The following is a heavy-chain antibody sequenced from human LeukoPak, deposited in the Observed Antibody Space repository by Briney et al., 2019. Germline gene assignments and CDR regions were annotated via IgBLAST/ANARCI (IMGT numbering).Heavy chain of an antibody. J-gene: IGHJ6*02. CDR1: GGSISSSNW. CDR3: ARVPFWIFYGMDV. V-gene: IGHV4-4*02. CDR2: IYHSGST. D-gene: IGHD1-1*01. Sequence: SETLSLTCAVSGGSISSSNWWSWVRQPPGKGLEWIGEIYHSGSTNYNPSLKSRVTISVDKSKNQFSLKLSSVTAADTAVYYCARVPFWIFYGMDVWGQGTTVTVSS.